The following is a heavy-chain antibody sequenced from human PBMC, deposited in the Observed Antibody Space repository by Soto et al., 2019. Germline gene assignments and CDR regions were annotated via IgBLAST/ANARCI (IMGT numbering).Heavy chain of an antibody. D-gene: IGHD3-22*01. CDR1: GGSVSSGSYY. V-gene: IGHV4-61*01. Sequence: SETLSLTCTVSGGSVSSGSYYWSWIRQPPGKGLEWIGYIYYSGSTNYNPSLKSRVTISVDTSKNQFSLKLSSVTAADTAVYYCAREDFYYDSSGSYDYWGQGTLVTVSS. CDR2: IYYSGST. CDR3: AREDFYYDSSGSYDY. J-gene: IGHJ4*02.